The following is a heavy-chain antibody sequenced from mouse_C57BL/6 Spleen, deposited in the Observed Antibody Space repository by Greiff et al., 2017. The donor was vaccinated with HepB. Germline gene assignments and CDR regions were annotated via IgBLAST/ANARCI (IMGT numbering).Heavy chain of an antibody. CDR2: IDPSDSYT. CDR3: ARSNYDYAMDY. D-gene: IGHD2-5*01. V-gene: IGHV1-69*01. J-gene: IGHJ4*01. CDR1: GYTFTSYW. Sequence: QVQLQQPGAELVMPGASVKLSCKASGYTFTSYWMHWVKQRPGQGLEWIGEIDPSDSYTNYNQKFKGQSTLTVDKSSSTAYMQLSSLTSEDSAVYYCARSNYDYAMDYWGQGTSVTVSS.